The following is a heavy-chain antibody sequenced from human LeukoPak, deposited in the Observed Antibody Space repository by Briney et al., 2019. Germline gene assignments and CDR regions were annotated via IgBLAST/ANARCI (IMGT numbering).Heavy chain of an antibody. J-gene: IGHJ5*02. D-gene: IGHD3-10*01. V-gene: IGHV4-34*01. Sequence: PSEILSLTCAVYGGSFSGYYWSWIRQPPGKGLEWIGEINHSGSTNYNPSLKSRVTISVDTSKNQFSLKLSSVTAADTAVYYCARLGWFGELFGFDPWGQGTLVTVSS. CDR1: GGSFSGYY. CDR3: ARLGWFGELFGFDP. CDR2: INHSGST.